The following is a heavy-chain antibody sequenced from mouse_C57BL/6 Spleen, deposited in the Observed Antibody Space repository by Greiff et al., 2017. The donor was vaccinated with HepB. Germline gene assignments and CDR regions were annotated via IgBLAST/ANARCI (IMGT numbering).Heavy chain of an antibody. CDR3: APHYYGSSYDAMDY. CDR1: GFNIKDYY. CDR2: IDPEDGET. V-gene: IGHV14-2*01. D-gene: IGHD1-1*01. Sequence: EVQRVESGAELVKPGASVKLSCTASGFNIKDYYMHWVKQRTEQGLEWIGRIDPEDGETKYAPKFQGKATITADTSSNTAYLQLSGLTSEDTAVYYCAPHYYGSSYDAMDYWGQGTSVTVSS. J-gene: IGHJ4*01.